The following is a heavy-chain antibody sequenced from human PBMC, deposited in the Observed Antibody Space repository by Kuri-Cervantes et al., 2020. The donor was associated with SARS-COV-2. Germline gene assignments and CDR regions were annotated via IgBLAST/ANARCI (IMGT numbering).Heavy chain of an antibody. CDR2: IIPIFGTA. V-gene: IGHV1-69*13. J-gene: IGHJ6*02. Sequence: SVTVSCKASGGTFSSYAISWVRQAPGQGLEWMGGIIPIFGTANYAQKFQGRVTITADESTSTAYMELSSLRSEDTAVYYCASAHWDSSGYYPGGYYGMDVWGQGTTVTVSS. CDR1: GGTFSSYA. CDR3: ASAHWDSSGYYPGGYYGMDV. D-gene: IGHD3-22*01.